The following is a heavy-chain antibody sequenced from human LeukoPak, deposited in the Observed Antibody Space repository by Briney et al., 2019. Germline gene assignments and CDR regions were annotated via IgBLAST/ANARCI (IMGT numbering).Heavy chain of an antibody. D-gene: IGHD3-10*01. CDR1: GFTFSSYA. CDR2: ISGSGGST. Sequence: GGSLRLSCAASGFTFSSYAMSWVRQAPGKGLEWVSAISGSGGSTYYADSVKGRFTISRDNSKNTLYLQMNSLRAEDTAVHYCAKDLWFGESFDYWGQGTLVTVSS. J-gene: IGHJ4*02. V-gene: IGHV3-23*01. CDR3: AKDLWFGESFDY.